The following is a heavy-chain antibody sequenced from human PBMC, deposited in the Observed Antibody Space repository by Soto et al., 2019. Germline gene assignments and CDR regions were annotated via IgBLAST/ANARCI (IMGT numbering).Heavy chain of an antibody. Sequence: QLQLQESGSGLVKPSQTLSLTCAVSGGSTSSGGYSWSWLRQPPGKGLEWIGYISHSGSTYYHPFLKSRVTISVDTSKNQFSLRLSSVTAADTAVYYCARGGLLPDYWSQGTLVTVSS. V-gene: IGHV4-30-2*01. CDR3: ARGGLLPDY. CDR1: GGSTSSGGYS. J-gene: IGHJ4*02. CDR2: ISHSGST. D-gene: IGHD2-21*02.